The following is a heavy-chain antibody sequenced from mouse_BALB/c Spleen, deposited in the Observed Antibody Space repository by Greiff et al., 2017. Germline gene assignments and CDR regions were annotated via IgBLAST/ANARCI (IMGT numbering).Heavy chain of an antibody. V-gene: IGHV3-2*02. CDR2: ISYSGST. CDR3: ARGGKQGAMDY. CDR1: GYSITSDYA. Sequence: EVKLVESGPGLVKPSQSLSLTCTVTGYSITSDYAWNWIRQFPGNKLEWMGYISYSGSTSYNPSLKSRISITRDTSKNQFFLQLNSVTTEDTATYYCARGGKQGAMDYWGQGTSVTVSS. J-gene: IGHJ4*01.